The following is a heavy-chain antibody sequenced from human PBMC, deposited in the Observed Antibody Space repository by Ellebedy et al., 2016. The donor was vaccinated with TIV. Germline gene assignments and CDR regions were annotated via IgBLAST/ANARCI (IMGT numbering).Heavy chain of an antibody. Sequence: PGGSLRLSCAASGFKFSNYWMNWVRQAPGKGLEWVATIKQAGSEKFYVDSVKGRFTISRDNANNLLFLQMNNLRAEDTAIYYCGSVPPGAYGSESYFGDDYWGQGTLVTGAS. V-gene: IGHV3-7*01. CDR2: IKQAGSEK. CDR1: GFKFSNYW. CDR3: GSVPPGAYGSESYFGDDY. D-gene: IGHD3-10*01. J-gene: IGHJ4*02.